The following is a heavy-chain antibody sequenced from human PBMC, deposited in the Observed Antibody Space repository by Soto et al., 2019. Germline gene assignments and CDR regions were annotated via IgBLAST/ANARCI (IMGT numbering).Heavy chain of an antibody. CDR1: GYDFTAYD. CDR2: MNPINGAT. CDR3: GSGRNPRAPAGATPHYYAMDV. Sequence: ASVKVSCKASGYDFTAYDINWVRQASGQGLEWMGWMNPINGATGTARRFQGRVSLSRNTATGTAYLELTSLRSDDTAVYYCGSGRNPRAPAGATPHYYAMDVWGQVTRVPVAS. J-gene: IGHJ6*02. D-gene: IGHD2-15*01. V-gene: IGHV1-8*02.